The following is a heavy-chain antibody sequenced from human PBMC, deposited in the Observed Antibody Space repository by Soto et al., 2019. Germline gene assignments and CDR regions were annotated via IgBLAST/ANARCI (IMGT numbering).Heavy chain of an antibody. V-gene: IGHV3-15*01. J-gene: IGHJ5*02. CDR1: GFIFTNAW. CDR2: IKSLSVGGTT. CDR3: TTDLPDNWFDP. Sequence: QLMESGGGLVEPGGSLRLSCAASGFIFTNAWLNWVRQAPGKGLEWVGRIKSLSVGGTTDYAASVRGRFTISRDDSKNTMYLQMNSLKIEDTAVYFCTTDLPDNWFDPWGQGTLVTVSS.